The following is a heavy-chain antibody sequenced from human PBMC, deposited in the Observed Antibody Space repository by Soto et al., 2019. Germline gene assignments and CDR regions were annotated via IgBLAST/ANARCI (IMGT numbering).Heavy chain of an antibody. J-gene: IGHJ5*02. CDR3: ARDQYYYDSSGYNWFDP. D-gene: IGHD3-22*01. Sequence: PSETLSLTCAVYGGSFSGYYWTWIRQPPGTGLEWIGEINHSGSTNYNPPLKSRVTISVDTSKNQFSLKLSSVTAADTAVYYCARDQYYYDSSGYNWFDPWGQGTLVTVSS. V-gene: IGHV4-34*01. CDR1: GGSFSGYY. CDR2: INHSGST.